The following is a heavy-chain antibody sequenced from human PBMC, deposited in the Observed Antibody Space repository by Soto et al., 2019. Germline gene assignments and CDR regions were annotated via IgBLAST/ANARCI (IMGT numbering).Heavy chain of an antibody. CDR1: GYSFTSYW. J-gene: IGHJ5*02. CDR3: AYILRGIPYWLDP. Sequence: GESLKISCKGSGYSFTSYWISWVRQMPGKGLEWMGRIDPSDSYTNYSPSFQGHVTISADKSISTAYLQWSSLKASDTAMYYCAYILRGIPYWLDPCGQGTLVTVSS. D-gene: IGHD3-10*01. V-gene: IGHV5-10-1*01. CDR2: IDPSDSYT.